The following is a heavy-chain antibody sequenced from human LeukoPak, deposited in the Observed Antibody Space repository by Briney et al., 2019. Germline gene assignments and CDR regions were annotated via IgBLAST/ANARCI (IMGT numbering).Heavy chain of an antibody. J-gene: IGHJ4*02. CDR3: ARRYCSGGGRPNDY. CDR1: GYTFTSYY. D-gene: IGHD2-15*01. Sequence: ASVKVSCKASGYTFTSYYMHWVRQAPAQGLEWMGVINPSGGSTSYAQKFQGRVTMTSDMSTSTVYMELSSLRPEDTAMYYCARRYCSGGGRPNDYWGQGTLVTVSS. CDR2: INPSGGST. V-gene: IGHV1-46*01.